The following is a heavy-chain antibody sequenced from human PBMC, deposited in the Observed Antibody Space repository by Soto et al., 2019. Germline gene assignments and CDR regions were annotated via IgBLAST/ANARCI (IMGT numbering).Heavy chain of an antibody. D-gene: IGHD3-10*01. V-gene: IGHV4-39*01. Sequence: PSETLSLTCTVSGGSISSSSYYWGWIRQHPGKGLEWIGSIYYSGSTYYNPSLKSRVTISVDTSKNQFSLKLNSVTAADTAVYYCSRQARGGMDVWGQGTTVTVSS. CDR2: IYYSGST. J-gene: IGHJ6*02. CDR1: GGSISSSSYY. CDR3: SRQARGGMDV.